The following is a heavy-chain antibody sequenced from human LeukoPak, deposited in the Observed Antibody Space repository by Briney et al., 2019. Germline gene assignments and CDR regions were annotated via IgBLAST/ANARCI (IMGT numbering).Heavy chain of an antibody. CDR2: IWYGGSNK. D-gene: IGHD3-22*01. Sequence: PGGSLRLSCAASGFTFSSYGMHWVRQAPGKGLEWVAVIWYGGSNKYYADSVKGRFTISRDNSKNTLYLQMNSLRAEDTAVYYCAKARNYYDSSGYIDNWGQGTLVTVSS. J-gene: IGHJ4*02. CDR3: AKARNYYDSSGYIDN. V-gene: IGHV3-33*06. CDR1: GFTFSSYG.